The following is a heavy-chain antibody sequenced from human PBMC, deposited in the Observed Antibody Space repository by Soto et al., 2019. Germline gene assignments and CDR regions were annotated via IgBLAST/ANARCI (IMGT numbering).Heavy chain of an antibody. CDR3: ARHYDMWSGYLSPVDY. CDR1: GYTFSDYY. D-gene: IGHD3-3*01. J-gene: IGHJ4*02. Sequence: QVQLVESGGDLVKPGGSLRLSCAASGYTFSDYYMSWIRQAPGKGLEWISYIDTSGTKIYYADSVKGRFTITRDNAKNSLYLEMNSRRDEDTAFYYWARHYDMWSGYLSPVDYWGQGTLVTVSS. V-gene: IGHV3-11*01. CDR2: IDTSGTKI.